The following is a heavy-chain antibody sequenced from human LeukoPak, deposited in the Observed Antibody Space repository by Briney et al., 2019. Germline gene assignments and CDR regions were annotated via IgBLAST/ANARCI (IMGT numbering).Heavy chain of an antibody. V-gene: IGHV3-7*01. J-gene: IGHJ4*02. CDR1: GFTLSNHW. CDR2: IKQDGIEK. Sequence: GGSPRLSCAASGFTLSNHWMIWVRQAPGKGLECVANIKQDGIEKYYLDSVKGRFTISRDNAKNSLYLQMNSLRAEDTAVYYCANHLACGSTSCPPFDYWGQGTLVTVSS. D-gene: IGHD2-2*01. CDR3: ANHLACGSTSCPPFDY.